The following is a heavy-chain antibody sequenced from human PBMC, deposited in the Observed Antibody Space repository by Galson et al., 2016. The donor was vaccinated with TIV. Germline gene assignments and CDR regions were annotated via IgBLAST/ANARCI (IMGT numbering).Heavy chain of an antibody. CDR2: IIPIFRSA. V-gene: IGHV1-69*05. D-gene: IGHD1-20*01. CDR3: AGGRRLTGSSWREVTSMDV. Sequence: SVKVSCKASGGSLISYAISWVRQAPGQGLEWMGGIIPIFRSAKSAQKFQDRVTITTDESTSTVYMDLSRLTSDDTAVYFCAGGRRLTGSSWREVTSMDVWGQGTTVIVSS. J-gene: IGHJ6*02. CDR1: GGSLISYA.